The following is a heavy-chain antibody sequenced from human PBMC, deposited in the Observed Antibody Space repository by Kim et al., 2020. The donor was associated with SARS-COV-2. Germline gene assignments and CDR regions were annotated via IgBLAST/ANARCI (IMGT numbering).Heavy chain of an antibody. CDR3: ARPKGYYYDSSDWFDP. V-gene: IGHV4-39*01. J-gene: IGHJ5*02. CDR2: IYYSGST. CDR1: GGSISSSSYY. Sequence: SETLSLTCTVSGGSISSSSYYWGWIRQPPGKGLEWIGSIYYSGSTYYNPSLKSRVTISVDTSKNKFSLKLSSVTAADTAVYYCARPKGYYYDSSDWFDPWGQGTLVTVSS. D-gene: IGHD3-22*01.